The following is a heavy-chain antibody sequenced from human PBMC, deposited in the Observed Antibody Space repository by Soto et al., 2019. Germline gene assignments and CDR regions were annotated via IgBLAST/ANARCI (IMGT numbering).Heavy chain of an antibody. CDR1: KFTFSTYV. J-gene: IGHJ6*02. Sequence: QVQLLESGGGVVQPERSLRLSCAASKFTFSTYVMHWVRQAPGKGLEWVALISFDGSNKYYADTVKGRFTISRDNSRNTLFLQMNSLKPEDTAVYYCARELIPMIMGGMYAMDVWGRGTTVTVSS. V-gene: IGHV3-30-3*01. CDR2: ISFDGSNK. CDR3: ARELIPMIMGGMYAMDV. D-gene: IGHD3-22*01.